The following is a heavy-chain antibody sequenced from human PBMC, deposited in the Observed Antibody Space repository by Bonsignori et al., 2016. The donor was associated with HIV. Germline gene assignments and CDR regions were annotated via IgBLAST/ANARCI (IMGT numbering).Heavy chain of an antibody. D-gene: IGHD7-27*01. V-gene: IGHV4-34*01. J-gene: IGHJ4*02. CDR2: INHSGST. CDR3: ARVYWGKVDY. Sequence: WIRQPPGKGLEWIGEINHSGSTNYNPSLKSRVTISVDTSKNQFSLKLSSVTAADTAVYYCARVYWGKVDYWGQGTLVTVSS.